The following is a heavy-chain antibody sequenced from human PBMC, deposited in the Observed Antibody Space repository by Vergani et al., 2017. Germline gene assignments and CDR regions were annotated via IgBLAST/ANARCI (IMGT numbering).Heavy chain of an antibody. CDR2: MYSGGST. D-gene: IGHD1-14*01. J-gene: IGHJ6*03. CDR3: ARDRTYYYMDV. Sequence: EVQLVESGGGLVQPGGSLRLSCVASGFTVSSSFISWVRQAPGKGLEWVSAMYSGGSTYYADSVMGRFTISRDNSKNTLYLQMNSLRAEDTAVYYCARDRTYYYMDVWGKGTTVTVSS. CDR1: GFTVSSSF. V-gene: IGHV3-66*01.